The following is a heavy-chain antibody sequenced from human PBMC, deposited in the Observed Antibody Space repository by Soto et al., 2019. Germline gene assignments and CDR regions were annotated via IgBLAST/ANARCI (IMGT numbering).Heavy chain of an antibody. CDR1: GFTFSNAW. Sequence: GGSLRLSCSASGFTFSNAWMIWVRQAPGKGLEWVGRIKRISDGGTTDYAAPVKGRFTISRDDSANTLYLQMNSLKTEDTAVYFCAVNDYLDYWGPGA. V-gene: IGHV3-15*01. CDR2: IKRISDGGTT. CDR3: AVNDYLDY. J-gene: IGHJ4*02.